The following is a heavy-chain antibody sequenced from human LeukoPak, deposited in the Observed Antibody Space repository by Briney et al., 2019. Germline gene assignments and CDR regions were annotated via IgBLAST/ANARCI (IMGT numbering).Heavy chain of an antibody. CDR2: IIPILGIA. V-gene: IGHV1-69*10. D-gene: IGHD3-16*01. CDR1: GGTFSSYA. CDR3: ARPLGSQGSYPLYNY. J-gene: IGHJ4*02. Sequence: SVKVSCKASGGTFSSYAISWVRQAPGQGLEWMGGIIPILGIANYAQKFQGRVTTTADKSTSTAYMELSSLRSEDTAVYYCARPLGSQGSYPLYNYWGQGTLVTVSS.